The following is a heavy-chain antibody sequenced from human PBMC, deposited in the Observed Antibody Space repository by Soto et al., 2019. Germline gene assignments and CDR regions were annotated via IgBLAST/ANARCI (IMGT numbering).Heavy chain of an antibody. CDR1: GFTVSSNY. J-gene: IGHJ4*02. CDR3: ARDVGWGGGTGEY. V-gene: IGHV3-53*01. CDR2: IYSDGYT. Sequence: EVQLVESGGGLIQPGGSLRLSCAASGFTVSSNYMSWGRQAPGKGLEWVSLIYSDGYTYYADSVKGRFTISRDTSKNTLYLQRNSLRAEDPAVYYCARDVGWGGGTGEYWGQGTLVTVSS. D-gene: IGHD7-27*01.